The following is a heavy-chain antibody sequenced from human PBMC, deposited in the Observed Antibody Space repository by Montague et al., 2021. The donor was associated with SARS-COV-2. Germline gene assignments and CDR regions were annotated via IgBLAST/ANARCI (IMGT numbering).Heavy chain of an antibody. CDR3: ARYYERSWDL. CDR1: GVSISYGD. Sequence: SETLSLTCTVSGVSISYGDWSWIRQPPGKGLEWIVTIFENGDTDYNPSLKSRVTVSEDTSQNQFSLRLSSVAAADTALYYCARYYERSWDLWGQGTTVTVSS. CDR2: IFENGDT. J-gene: IGHJ6*02. V-gene: IGHV4-59*08. D-gene: IGHD3-16*01.